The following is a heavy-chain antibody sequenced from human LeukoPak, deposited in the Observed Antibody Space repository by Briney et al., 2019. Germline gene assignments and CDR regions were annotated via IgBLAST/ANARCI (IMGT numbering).Heavy chain of an antibody. CDR1: GFTFSSYE. J-gene: IGHJ6*04. Sequence: GGSLRLSCAASGFTFSSYEMNWVRQAPGKGLEWVSYISSSGSNIYYADSVKGRFTISRDNAKNSLYLQMNSLRAEDTAVYYCARRYCSGGSCRNTRSYYYYYGMDVWGKGTTVTVSS. D-gene: IGHD2-15*01. CDR2: ISSSGSNI. V-gene: IGHV3-48*03. CDR3: ARRYCSGGSCRNTRSYYYYYGMDV.